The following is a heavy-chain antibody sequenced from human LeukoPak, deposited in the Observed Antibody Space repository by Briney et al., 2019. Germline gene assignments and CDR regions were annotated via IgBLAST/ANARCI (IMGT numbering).Heavy chain of an antibody. J-gene: IGHJ4*02. CDR3: ARSCDAWSGFSQYYFDY. V-gene: IGHV5-51*01. CDR1: GYSFTSYW. D-gene: IGHD3-3*01. CDR2: IYPDDSDT. Sequence: GESLKISCQASGYSFTSYWIAWVRQMPGKGLELMGIIYPDDSDTRYSPSFQGQATISADKSISTSYLQISFLKASDTAMYYCARSCDAWSGFSQYYFDYWGQGTLVTVSS.